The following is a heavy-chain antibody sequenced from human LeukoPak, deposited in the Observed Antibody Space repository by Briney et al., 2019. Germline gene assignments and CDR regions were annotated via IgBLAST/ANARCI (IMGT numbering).Heavy chain of an antibody. CDR1: GAAISSHY. J-gene: IGHJ4*02. V-gene: IGHV4-59*11. CDR2: IYYSGST. CDR3: ARVAAAGRPFDY. Sequence: SETLSLTCNVSGAAISSHYWSWIRQPPGKGLEWLGYIYYSGSTNYNPSLKSRVTISVDTSKNQASLKLTSVTAADTAVYYCARVAAAGRPFDYWGQGTLVTVSS. D-gene: IGHD6-13*01.